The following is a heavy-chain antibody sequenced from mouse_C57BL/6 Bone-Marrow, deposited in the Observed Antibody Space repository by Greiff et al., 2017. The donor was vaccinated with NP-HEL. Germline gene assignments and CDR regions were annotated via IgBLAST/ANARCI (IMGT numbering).Heavy chain of an antibody. V-gene: IGHV2-2*01. D-gene: IGHD2-1*01. CDR3: ASYGNYAPYWYFDV. CDR1: GFSLTSYG. CDR2: IWSGGST. J-gene: IGHJ1*03. Sequence: QVQLQQSGPGLVQPSQSLSITCTVSGFSLTSYGVHWVRQSPGKGLEWLGVIWSGGSTDYNAAFISRLSISKDNSKSQVFFKMNSLQADDTAIYYCASYGNYAPYWYFDVWGTGTTVTVSS.